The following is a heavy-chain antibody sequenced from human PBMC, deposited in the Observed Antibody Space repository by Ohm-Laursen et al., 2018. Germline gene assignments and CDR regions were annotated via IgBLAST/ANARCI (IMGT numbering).Heavy chain of an antibody. J-gene: IGHJ4*02. CDR3: AREPLLRYYFDY. CDR1: GGSISSYY. V-gene: IGHV4-4*07. Sequence: GTLSLTCTVSGGSISSYYWSWIRQPAGKGLEWIGRIYTNGITNYNPSLKSRVTMSVDTSKNQFPLKLSFVTAADTAVYYCAREPLLRYYFDYWGQGTPVTVSS. CDR2: IYTNGIT. D-gene: IGHD5-12*01.